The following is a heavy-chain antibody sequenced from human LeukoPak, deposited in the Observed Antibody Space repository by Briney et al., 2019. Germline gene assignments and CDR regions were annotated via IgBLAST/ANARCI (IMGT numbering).Heavy chain of an antibody. CDR3: ARPVGGKNWFDP. D-gene: IGHD4-23*01. CDR1: GYTFTSYY. CDR2: INPSGGST. V-gene: IGHV1-46*01. J-gene: IGHJ5*02. Sequence: ASVKVSYKASGYTFTSYYMHWVRQAPGQGLEWMGIINPSGGSTSYAQKFQGRVTMTRDTSTSTVYMELSSLRSEDTAVYYCARPVGGKNWFDPWGQGTLVTVSS.